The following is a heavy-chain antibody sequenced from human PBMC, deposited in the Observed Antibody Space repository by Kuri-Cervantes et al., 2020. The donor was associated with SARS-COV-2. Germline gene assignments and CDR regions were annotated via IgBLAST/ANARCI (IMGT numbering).Heavy chain of an antibody. CDR2: MNPNSGNT. V-gene: IGHV1-8*02. D-gene: IGHD6-19*01. CDR3: ARGRLWPRLFGSGWYVLDY. J-gene: IGHJ4*02. CDR1: GYTFTSYD. Sequence: ASVKVSCKASGYTFTSYDINWVRQATGQGLEWMGWMNPNSGNTGYAQKFQGRVTMTRNTSVSTAYMELSSLRSEDTAVYYCARGRLWPRLFGSGWYVLDYWGQGNLVNVAS.